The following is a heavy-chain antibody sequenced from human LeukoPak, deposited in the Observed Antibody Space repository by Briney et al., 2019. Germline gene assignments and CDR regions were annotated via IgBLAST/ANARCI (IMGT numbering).Heavy chain of an antibody. CDR2: IIPIFGTA. CDR3: ASSYYYGSGSLGY. V-gene: IGHV1-69*13. D-gene: IGHD3-10*01. Sequence: SVTVSFKASGGTFSSYAISWVRQAPGQGLEWMGGIIPIFGTANYAQKFQGRVTITADESTSTAYMELSSLRSEDTAVYYCASSYYYGSGSLGYWGQGTLVTVSS. CDR1: GGTFSSYA. J-gene: IGHJ4*02.